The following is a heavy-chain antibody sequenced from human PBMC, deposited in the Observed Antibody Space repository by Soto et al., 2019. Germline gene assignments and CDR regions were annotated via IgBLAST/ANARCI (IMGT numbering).Heavy chain of an antibody. J-gene: IGHJ4*02. CDR1: GGSISSYY. D-gene: IGHD3-22*01. CDR3: ARDKGHYDSSGLPYYYFDY. Sequence: SETLSLTCTVSGGSISSYYWSWIRQPPGKGLEWIGYIYYSGSTNYNLSLKSRMTISLDTSQNQFSLRLSSVTAADTAVYYCARDKGHYDSSGLPYYYFDYWGQGTLVTVSS. V-gene: IGHV4-59*12. CDR2: IYYSGST.